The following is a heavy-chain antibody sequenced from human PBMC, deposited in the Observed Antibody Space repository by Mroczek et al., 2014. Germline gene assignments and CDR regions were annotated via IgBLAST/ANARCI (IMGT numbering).Heavy chain of an antibody. V-gene: IGHV4-34*01. CDR3: ARVTGRGYSYGYYYFDY. CDR2: INHSGST. D-gene: IGHD5-18*01. J-gene: IGHJ4*02. Sequence: VQLQESGAGLLKPSETLSLTCAVYGGSFSGYYWSWIRQPPGKGLEWIGEINHSGSTNYNPSLKSRVTISVDTSKNQFSLKLSSVTAADTAVYYCARVTGRGYSYGYYYFDYWGQGTLVTVSS. CDR1: GGSFSGYY.